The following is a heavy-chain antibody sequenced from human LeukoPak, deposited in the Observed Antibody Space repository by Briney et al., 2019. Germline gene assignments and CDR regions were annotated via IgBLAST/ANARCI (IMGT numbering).Heavy chain of an antibody. D-gene: IGHD4-11*01. J-gene: IGHJ4*02. CDR2: IWYDESHT. CDR1: GFTFSSYG. V-gene: IGHV3-30*02. Sequence: GGSVRLSCAASGFTFSSYGMQWVRQVPGKGLEGVAFIWYDESHTYYADSVKGRLTISRDNSKNKLYLQMNSLRAEDTAVYYCARERDYKGSVDCWGQGTLVTVSS. CDR3: ARERDYKGSVDC.